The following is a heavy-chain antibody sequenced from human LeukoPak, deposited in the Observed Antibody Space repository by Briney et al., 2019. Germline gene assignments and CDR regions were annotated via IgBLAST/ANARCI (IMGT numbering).Heavy chain of an antibody. V-gene: IGHV3-20*04. J-gene: IGHJ4*02. D-gene: IGHD6-13*01. CDR2: INWNGGST. CDR3: ARDLRGSIAAAGTFDY. CDR1: GFTFDDYG. Sequence: GGSLRLSCAASGFTFDDYGMSWVRQAPGKGLGWVSGINWNGGSTGYADSVKGRFTISRDNAKNSLYLQMNSLRAEDTALYYCARDLRGSIAAAGTFDYWGQGTLVTVSS.